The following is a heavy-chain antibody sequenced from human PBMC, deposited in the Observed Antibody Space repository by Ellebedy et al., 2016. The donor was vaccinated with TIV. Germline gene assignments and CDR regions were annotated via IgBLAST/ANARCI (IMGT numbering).Heavy chain of an antibody. D-gene: IGHD6-13*01. CDR3: ARGAAAGFFWYFDL. Sequence: AASVKVSCKASGGTFSSYAINWVRQAPGQGLECMGWINTNTGNPTYAQGFTGRFVFSLDTSVSTAYLQISSLKAEDTAVYYCARGAAAGFFWYFDLWGRGTLVTVSS. CDR1: GGTFSSYA. J-gene: IGHJ2*01. V-gene: IGHV7-4-1*02. CDR2: INTNTGNP.